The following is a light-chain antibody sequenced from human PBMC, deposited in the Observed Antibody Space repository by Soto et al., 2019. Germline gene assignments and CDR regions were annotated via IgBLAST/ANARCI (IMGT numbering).Light chain of an antibody. J-gene: IGKJ1*01. CDR1: QSVGKS. CDR3: QQYGDSPRT. V-gene: IGKV3-20*01. CDR2: GAS. Sequence: EILLTQSPVTLSFSPGERSXLXXXASQSVGKSLAWYQQKPGQAPRLLIYGASTRATGIPDRFSGSGSGTDFTLTISRLEPEDFAVYYCQQYGDSPRTFGQGTKVDIK.